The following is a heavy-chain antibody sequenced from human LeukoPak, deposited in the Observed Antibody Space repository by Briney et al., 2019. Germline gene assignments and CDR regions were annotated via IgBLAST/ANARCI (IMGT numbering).Heavy chain of an antibody. CDR2: INHSGST. J-gene: IGHJ4*02. CDR3: ARGELEYSSGRYAVRVLDY. V-gene: IGHV4-34*01. CDR1: GGSFSGSS. D-gene: IGHD6-19*01. Sequence: SETLSLTCAVYGGSFSGSSWSWIRQPPGKGLEWIGEINHSGSTNYNPSLESRVIISGDTSKNQFSVKVTSVTAADTAVYYCARGELEYSSGRYAVRVLDYWGQGTLVTVSS.